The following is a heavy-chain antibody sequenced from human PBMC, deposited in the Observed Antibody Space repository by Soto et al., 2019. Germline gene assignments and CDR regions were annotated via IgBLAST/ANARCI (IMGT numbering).Heavy chain of an antibody. CDR2: INHSGST. D-gene: IGHD4-17*01. CDR3: ARGGRTVTTDYFYYMDV. CDR1: GGSFSGYY. V-gene: IGHV4-34*01. Sequence: SETLSLTCAVYGGSFSGYYWSWIRQPPGKGLEWIGEINHSGSTNYNPSLKSRVTISVDTSKNQFSLKLSSVTAADTAVYYCARGGRTVTTDYFYYMDVWGKGTTVTVSS. J-gene: IGHJ6*03.